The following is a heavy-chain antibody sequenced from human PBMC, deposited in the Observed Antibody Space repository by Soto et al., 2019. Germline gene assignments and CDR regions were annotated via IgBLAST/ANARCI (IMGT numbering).Heavy chain of an antibody. CDR1: GFTFSVFG. J-gene: IGHJ4*02. D-gene: IGHD2-8*01. CDR2: ISYDGSNK. CDR3: VSAYCANGVCYMDS. V-gene: IGHV3-30*03. Sequence: QVHLVESEGGVVQPGRSLRLSCAASGFTFSVFGIHWVRQAPGKGLEWVAVISYDGSNKFYADSVKGRFTISRDNSKNTLYLQMNSLRGEDTAVYYCVSAYCANGVCYMDSWGQGTLVTVSS.